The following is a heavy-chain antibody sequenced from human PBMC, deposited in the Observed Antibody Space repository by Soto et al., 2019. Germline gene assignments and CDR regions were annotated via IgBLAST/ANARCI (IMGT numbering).Heavy chain of an antibody. CDR1: GFTFSDHY. D-gene: IGHD4-17*01. J-gene: IGHJ4*02. V-gene: IGHV3-72*01. CDR2: TRNKANSYTT. Sequence: EVQLVESGGGLVQPGGSLRLSCAASGFTFSDHYMDWVRQAPGKGLEWVGRTRNKANSYTTEYAASVKGRFTISRDHSKNSLYLQMNSLKTGDTAVYYCARDSSGDYLFAYWGQGTLVTVSS. CDR3: ARDSSGDYLFAY.